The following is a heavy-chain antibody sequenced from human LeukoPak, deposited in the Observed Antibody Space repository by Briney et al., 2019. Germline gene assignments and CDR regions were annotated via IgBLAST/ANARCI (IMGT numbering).Heavy chain of an antibody. CDR3: AKDRGSGWYEFDY. D-gene: IGHD6-19*01. V-gene: IGHV3-23*01. CDR2: IAGGSIST. J-gene: IGHJ4*02. Sequence: PGVSLRLSCVASGFTFNNYGVSWVRQAPGKELECVSIIAGGSISTYYADSVKGRFTISRDNSKTTLYLQMNSLRAEDTAVYYCAKDRGSGWYEFDYWGQGTLVTVSS. CDR1: GFTFNNYG.